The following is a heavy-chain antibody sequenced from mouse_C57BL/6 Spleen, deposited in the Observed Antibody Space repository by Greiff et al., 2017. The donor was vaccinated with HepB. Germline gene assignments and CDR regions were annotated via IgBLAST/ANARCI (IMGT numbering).Heavy chain of an antibody. CDR2: ISDGGSYT. CDR1: GFTFSSYA. D-gene: IGHD1-1*01. V-gene: IGHV5-4*01. J-gene: IGHJ2*01. Sequence: EVMLVESGGGLVKPGGSLKLSCAASGFTFSSYAMSWVRQTPEKRLEWVATISDGGSYTYYPDNVKGRFTISRDNAKNNLYLQMSHLKSEDTAMYYCARDRYYGSSSDFDYWGQGTTLTVSS. CDR3: ARDRYYGSSSDFDY.